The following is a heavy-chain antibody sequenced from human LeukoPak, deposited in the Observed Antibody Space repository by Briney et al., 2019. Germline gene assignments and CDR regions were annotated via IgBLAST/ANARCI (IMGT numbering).Heavy chain of an antibody. V-gene: IGHV3-30*04. Sequence: PGGSLRLSCAASGFTFSSYAMHWDRQAPGTGLGWVAIISCDGSNKYYADSVKGRFTISRDNSKNTLYLQMNSLRAEDTAVYYCARDFHYGSGSYYDAFDIWGQGTMVTVSS. CDR3: ARDFHYGSGSYYDAFDI. CDR2: ISCDGSNK. J-gene: IGHJ3*02. CDR1: GFTFSSYA. D-gene: IGHD3-10*01.